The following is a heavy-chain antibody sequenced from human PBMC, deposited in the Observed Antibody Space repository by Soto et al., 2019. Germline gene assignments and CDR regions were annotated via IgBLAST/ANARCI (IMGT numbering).Heavy chain of an antibody. V-gene: IGHV1-2*04. CDR3: ARTLYSYGPRFDY. Sequence: GASVKVSCKASGYTFTSYHISWVRQAPGQGLEWMGWINPNSGATNSAQKFQGWVTMTRDTSITTAYMELSRLISDDTAVYYCARTLYSYGPRFDYWGQGTLVTVSS. CDR1: GYTFTSYH. CDR2: INPNSGAT. D-gene: IGHD5-18*01. J-gene: IGHJ4*02.